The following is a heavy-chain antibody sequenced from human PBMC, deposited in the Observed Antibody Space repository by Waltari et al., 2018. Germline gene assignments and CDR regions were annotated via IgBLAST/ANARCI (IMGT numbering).Heavy chain of an antibody. J-gene: IGHJ6*02. Sequence: QVQLVQSGAEVKKPGSSVKVSCKASGGTFSSYAISWVRQATGQGLEWMGRIIPIFGPANYAQKFQGRVTITADKSTSTAYMELSSLRSEDTAVYYCARGRGITGTTGLYYGMDVWGQGTTVTVSS. V-gene: IGHV1-69*08. CDR1: GGTFSSYA. D-gene: IGHD1-7*01. CDR2: IIPIFGPA. CDR3: ARGRGITGTTGLYYGMDV.